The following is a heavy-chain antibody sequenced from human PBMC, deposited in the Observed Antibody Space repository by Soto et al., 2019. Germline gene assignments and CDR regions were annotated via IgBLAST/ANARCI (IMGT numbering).Heavy chain of an antibody. CDR3: ASDSPKIILMTPTL. D-gene: IGHD2-8*01. CDR1: GYSISSGYF. J-gene: IGHJ4*02. V-gene: IGHV4-38-2*02. CDR2: LSHSENT. Sequence: PSETLSLTCTVSGYSISSGYFWGWIRQPPGKGLEWVGILSHSENTYYVNPSLKSRATISVDTSENQFSLKLNSVTAADTAVYYCASDSPKIILMTPTLRGAGTLVTVSS.